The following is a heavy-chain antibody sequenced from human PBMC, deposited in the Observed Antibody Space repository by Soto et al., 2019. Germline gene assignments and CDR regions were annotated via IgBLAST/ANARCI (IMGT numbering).Heavy chain of an antibody. D-gene: IGHD3-10*01. V-gene: IGHV4-59*01. CDR2: IYYSGST. J-gene: IGHJ5*02. CDR3: ARDPGSGSYYGWFDP. CDR1: GGSISRYY. Sequence: LSLTCTVSGGSISRYYWNWIRQPPGKGLEWIGYIYYSGSTNYNPSLKSRVTISVDTSKNQFSLKLSSVTAADTAVYYCARDPGSGSYYGWFDPWGQRTLVTVSS.